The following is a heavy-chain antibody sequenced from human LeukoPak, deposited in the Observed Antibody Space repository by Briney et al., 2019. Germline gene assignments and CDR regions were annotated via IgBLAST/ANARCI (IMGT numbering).Heavy chain of an antibody. CDR3: ARQGMIFGVVIDAFDI. J-gene: IGHJ3*02. Sequence: SETLSLTCTVSGGSISSYYWSWIRQPAGKGLEWIGRIYTSGSTNYNPSLKSRVTISVDTSKNQFSLKLSSVTAADTAVYYCARQGMIFGVVIDAFDIWGQGTMVTVSS. D-gene: IGHD3-3*01. CDR2: IYTSGST. CDR1: GGSISSYY. V-gene: IGHV4-4*07.